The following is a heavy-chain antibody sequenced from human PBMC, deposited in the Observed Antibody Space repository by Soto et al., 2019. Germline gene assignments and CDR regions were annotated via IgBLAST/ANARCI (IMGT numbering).Heavy chain of an antibody. CDR1: GLTVSSSA. V-gene: IGHV3-23*01. D-gene: IGHD3-3*01. J-gene: IGHJ5*02. Sequence: SESGGGLVQPGGSLRLSCAASGLTVSSSAMTWVRQAPGKGLEWISGITGDGKATYYADSVKGRFTISKDISTKTLLIQMNSLRGEYTATYYSAGITRSWGKRTLVTVSS. CDR3: AGITRS. CDR2: ITGDGKAT.